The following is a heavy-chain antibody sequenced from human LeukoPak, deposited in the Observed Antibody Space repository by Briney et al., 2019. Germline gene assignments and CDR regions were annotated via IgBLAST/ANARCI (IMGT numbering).Heavy chain of an antibody. CDR1: GFTFSSYA. Sequence: GGSLRLSCAASGFTFSSYAMSWVRQAPGKGLEWVSAISGSGGSTCYADSVKGRFTISRDNSKNTLYLQMNSLRAEDTSVYYCARFFRGVLAAFFDYWGQGTLVTVSS. CDR3: ARFFRGVLAAFFDY. CDR2: ISGSGGST. V-gene: IGHV3-23*01. D-gene: IGHD3-10*01. J-gene: IGHJ4*02.